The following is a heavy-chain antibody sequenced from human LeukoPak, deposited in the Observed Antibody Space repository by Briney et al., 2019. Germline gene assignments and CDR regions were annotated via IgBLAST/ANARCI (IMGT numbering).Heavy chain of an antibody. Sequence: GGSLRLSCAASGFTFSSYGMHWVRQAPGKGLEWVAVISYDGSNKYYADSVKGRFTISRDNSKNPLYLQMNSLRAEDTAVYYCAEGSHVWGSYRYRDFDYWGQGTLVTVSS. V-gene: IGHV3-30*18. J-gene: IGHJ4*02. CDR3: AEGSHVWGSYRYRDFDY. CDR2: ISYDGSNK. CDR1: GFTFSSYG. D-gene: IGHD3-16*02.